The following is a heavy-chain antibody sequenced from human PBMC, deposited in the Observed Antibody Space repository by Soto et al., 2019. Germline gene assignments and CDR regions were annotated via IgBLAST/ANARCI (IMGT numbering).Heavy chain of an antibody. CDR2: IYYSGST. CDR1: GDSVSSSSYY. J-gene: IGHJ6*03. CDR3: ARRTILGTFYYCMDV. V-gene: IGHV4-39*01. D-gene: IGHD6-13*01. Sequence: SETLSLTCTVSGDSVSSSSYYWDWIRQPRGKGLEWIASIYYSGSTYYKPSLKSRVTISVDTSKNQFSLRLSSVTAADTAIYYCARRTILGTFYYCMDVWGKGTTVTVSS.